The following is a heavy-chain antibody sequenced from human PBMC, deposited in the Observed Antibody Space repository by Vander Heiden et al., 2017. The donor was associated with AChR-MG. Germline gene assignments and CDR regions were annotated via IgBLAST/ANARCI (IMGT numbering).Heavy chain of an antibody. CDR2: ISYDGSKK. CDR1: GFTFSSYA. V-gene: IGHV3-30-3*01. CDR3: ASRGAIQYDY. J-gene: IGHJ4*01. Sequence: QVQLVESGGGVVQPGRSLRLSCAASGFTFSSYAMHWVRQAPGKGLEWVAVISYDGSKKDDADSVKGRFTISRDNSKNTLYMKMKSLRAEDTAVYDGASRGAIQYDYWGHVTLVTVSS.